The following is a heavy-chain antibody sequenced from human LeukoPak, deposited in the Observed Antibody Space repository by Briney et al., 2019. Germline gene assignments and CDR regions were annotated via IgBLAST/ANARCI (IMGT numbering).Heavy chain of an antibody. CDR3: ARALPMATIHMRTLAPGGYDY. V-gene: IGHV4-39*07. CDR1: GGSISSSSYY. Sequence: PSETLSLTCTVSGGSISSSSYYWGWIRQPPGKGLEWIGSIYYSGSTYYNPSLKSRVTISVDTSKNQFSLKLSSVTAADTAVYYCARALPMATIHMRTLAPGGYDYWGQGTLVTVSS. D-gene: IGHD5-24*01. CDR2: IYYSGST. J-gene: IGHJ4*02.